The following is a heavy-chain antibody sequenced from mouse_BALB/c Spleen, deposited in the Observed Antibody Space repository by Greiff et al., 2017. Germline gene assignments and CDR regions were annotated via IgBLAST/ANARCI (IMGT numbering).Heavy chain of an antibody. CDR2: ISDGGSYT. Sequence: EVQRVESGGGLVKPGGSLKLSCAASGFTFSDYYMYWVRQTPEKRLEWVATISDGGSYTYYPDSVKGRFTISRDNAKNNLYLQMSSLKSEDTAMYYCARDRGTALDYWGQGTTLTVSS. J-gene: IGHJ2*01. CDR3: ARDRGTALDY. D-gene: IGHD2-14*01. V-gene: IGHV5-4*02. CDR1: GFTFSDYY.